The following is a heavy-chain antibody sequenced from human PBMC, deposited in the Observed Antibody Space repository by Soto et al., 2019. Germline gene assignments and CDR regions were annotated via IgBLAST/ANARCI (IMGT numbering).Heavy chain of an antibody. V-gene: IGHV3-74*01. J-gene: IGHJ4*02. CDR3: ARETSGYSSYFDY. CDR2: IKNDGSNT. Sequence: EGQMVGSGGGLIQPGGSLRLSCAASGLIFDNYWMHWVCQTPGKGLVWVSRIKNDGSNTNYADSVKGRFTISRDNAKHTLYLQMDSLRAEDTAVYYCARETSGYSSYFDYWGQGILVTVSS. CDR1: GLIFDNYW. D-gene: IGHD5-12*01.